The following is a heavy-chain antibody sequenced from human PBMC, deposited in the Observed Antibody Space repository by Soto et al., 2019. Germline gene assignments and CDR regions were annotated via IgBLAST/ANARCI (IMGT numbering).Heavy chain of an antibody. CDR3: ASKIYYYGSGSYHDYYYSMDV. V-gene: IGHV3-7*01. Sequence: EVQLVESGGGLVQPGGSLRLSCAASGFTFSSYWMSWVRQAPGKGLEWVANIKQDGSEKYYVDSEKGRFTISRDNAKNSLYLQMKSLRAEDTAVYYCASKIYYYGSGSYHDYYYSMDVWGKGTTVTVSS. CDR2: IKQDGSEK. J-gene: IGHJ6*03. D-gene: IGHD3-10*01. CDR1: GFTFSSYW.